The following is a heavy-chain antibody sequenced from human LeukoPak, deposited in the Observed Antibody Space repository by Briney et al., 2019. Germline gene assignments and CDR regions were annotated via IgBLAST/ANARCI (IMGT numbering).Heavy chain of an antibody. Sequence: GGALRLSCADSGFPFVRSWMYWVREAPGTGLEWVANIKQDGREKNYVDSAKSGFTISRDNAKNSLYLQMNTLRGEDTAVYDCAKDGWSTTGSSNFDDWGQGTLVTVSS. CDR2: IKQDGREK. CDR1: GFPFVRSW. V-gene: IGHV3-7*03. CDR3: AKDGWSTTGSSNFDD. D-gene: IGHD1-1*01. J-gene: IGHJ4*02.